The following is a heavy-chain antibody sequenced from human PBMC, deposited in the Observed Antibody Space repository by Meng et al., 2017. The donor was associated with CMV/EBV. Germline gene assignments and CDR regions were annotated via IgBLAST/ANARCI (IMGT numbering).Heavy chain of an antibody. J-gene: IGHJ4*02. V-gene: IGHV1-69*05. D-gene: IGHD1-26*01. Sequence: SVKVSCKASGYTFTGYYMHWVRQAPGQGLEWMGWINPIFGTANYAQKFQGRVTITTDESTSTAYMELSSLRSEDTAVYYCARQNLGATHFDYWGQGTLVTVSS. CDR1: GYTFTGYY. CDR2: INPIFGTA. CDR3: ARQNLGATHFDY.